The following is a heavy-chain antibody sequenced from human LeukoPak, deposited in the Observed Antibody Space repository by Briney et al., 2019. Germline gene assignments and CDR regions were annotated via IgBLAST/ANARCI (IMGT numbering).Heavy chain of an antibody. CDR1: GGTFSSYA. V-gene: IGHV1-69*05. CDR3: ARATGNFNH. D-gene: IGHD1-1*01. J-gene: IGHJ4*02. Sequence: ASVKVSCKASGGTFSSYAISWVRQAPGQGLEWMGGIIPIFGTANYAQKFQGRVAITRDTSASTAYMEVSSLRSGDTATYYCARATGNFNHWGQGTLITVSS. CDR2: IIPIFGTA.